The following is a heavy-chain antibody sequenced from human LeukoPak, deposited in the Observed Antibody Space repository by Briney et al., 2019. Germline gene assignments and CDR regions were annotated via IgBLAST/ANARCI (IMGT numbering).Heavy chain of an antibody. D-gene: IGHD1-26*01. V-gene: IGHV3-9*01. CDR3: ARRGSYSEFDY. CDR1: GFTFDDYA. Sequence: GGSLRLSCAASGFTFDDYAMHWVRQAPGKGLEWVSGISWNSGSIGYADSVKGRFTISRDNAKNSLYLQMNSLRAEDTAVYYCARRGSYSEFDYWGQGTLVTVSS. J-gene: IGHJ4*02. CDR2: ISWNSGSI.